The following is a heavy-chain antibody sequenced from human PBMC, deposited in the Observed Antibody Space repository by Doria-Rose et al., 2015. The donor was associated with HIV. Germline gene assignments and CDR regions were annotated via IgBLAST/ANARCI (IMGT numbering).Heavy chain of an antibody. CDR1: GFTFSSHR. Sequence: EVQLVESGGGLVRPGGSLRLSCATSGFTFSSHRINWVRQAPGKGLEWVSSISSTSAYINYADSVRGRFTISRDNARNSLYLRMDSLRAEDTAIYYCATGVTLDYWGQGTLVTVSS. V-gene: IGHV3-21*01. D-gene: IGHD3-10*01. CDR3: ATGVTLDY. J-gene: IGHJ4*02. CDR2: ISSTSAYI.